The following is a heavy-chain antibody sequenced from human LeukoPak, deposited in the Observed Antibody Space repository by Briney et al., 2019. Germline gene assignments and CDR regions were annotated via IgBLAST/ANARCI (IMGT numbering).Heavy chain of an antibody. CDR2: IYYSGNS. CDR1: GDSVSSGGYY. J-gene: IGHJ2*01. V-gene: IGHV4-31*03. D-gene: IGHD6-25*01. Sequence: SETLSLTCTVSGDSVSSGGYYWGWIRQHPGKGLEWIGYIYYSGNSYYNPSLKSRFTISVDTSKNQFSLKVSSVTAADTAVYYCARGPSFGSGSRFDLWGRGTLVTVSS. CDR3: ARGPSFGSGSRFDL.